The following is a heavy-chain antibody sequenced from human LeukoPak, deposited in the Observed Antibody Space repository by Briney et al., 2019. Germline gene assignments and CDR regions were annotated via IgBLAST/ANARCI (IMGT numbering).Heavy chain of an antibody. CDR3: ARFGVPYGVDV. Sequence: PGGSLRLSCAASGFTFSTYWMSGVGQGAGRGGGWVANIKLLGREKDHVGSLQGRFTISRDHAQNSLYLQVNSLRVEDTAVYYCARFGVPYGVDVWGQGTTVTVPS. J-gene: IGHJ6*02. CDR2: IKLLGREK. D-gene: IGHD3-16*01. CDR1: GFTFSTYW. V-gene: IGHV3-7*04.